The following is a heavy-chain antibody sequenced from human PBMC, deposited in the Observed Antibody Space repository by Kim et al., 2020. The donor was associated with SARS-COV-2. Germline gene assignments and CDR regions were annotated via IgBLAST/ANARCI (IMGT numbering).Heavy chain of an antibody. CDR1: GYTFTSYG. Sequence: ASVKVSCKASGYTFTSYGISWVRQAPGQGLEWMGWISAYNGNTNYAQKLQGRVTMTTDTSTSTAYMELRSLRSDDTAVYYCARDPAAAGTRLLYYYYGMDVWGQGTTVTVSS. V-gene: IGHV1-18*01. D-gene: IGHD6-13*01. J-gene: IGHJ6*02. CDR3: ARDPAAAGTRLLYYYYGMDV. CDR2: ISAYNGNT.